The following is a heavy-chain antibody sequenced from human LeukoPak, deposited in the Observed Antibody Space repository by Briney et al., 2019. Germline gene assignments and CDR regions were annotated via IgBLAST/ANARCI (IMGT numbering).Heavy chain of an antibody. D-gene: IGHD3-10*01. V-gene: IGHV3-23*01. CDR2: ISSSGGRT. CDR3: AKDIGTMVRGVIGYFQH. Sequence: PGGSLRLSCAASGFTFNNYAMGWVRQAPGKGLEWVSTISSSGGRTYYADSVKARFTISRDNSKNTLYLQMNSLRAEDTAVYYCAKDIGTMVRGVIGYFQHWGQGTLVPSPQ. J-gene: IGHJ1*01. CDR1: GFTFNNYA.